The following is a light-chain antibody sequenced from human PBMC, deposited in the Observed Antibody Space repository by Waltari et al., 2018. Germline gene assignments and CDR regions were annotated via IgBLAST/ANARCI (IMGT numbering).Light chain of an antibody. Sequence: QTVVTQEPSLSVSPGGTVTLTCALSSGSLSTTSYATWYQQTPGQAPRTLVYKATARSLGVPDRFSGSFLGNTAALTITGAQADDESDYYCAPYMGSGIWVFGGGTRLTVL. V-gene: IGLV8-61*01. CDR1: SGSLSTTSY. CDR2: KAT. CDR3: APYMGSGIWV. J-gene: IGLJ3*02.